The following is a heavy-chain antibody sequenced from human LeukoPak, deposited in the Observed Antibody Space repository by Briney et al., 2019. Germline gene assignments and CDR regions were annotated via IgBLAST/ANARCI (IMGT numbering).Heavy chain of an antibody. CDR2: INHSGST. CDR3: ARDVYGSGSDTFDY. V-gene: IGHV4-34*01. CDR1: GGSFSGYY. J-gene: IGHJ4*02. Sequence: SETLSFTCAVYGGSFSGYYWSWIRQPPGNGLEWIGEINHSGSTNYNPSLKSRVTISVDTSKNQFSLKLSSVTAADTAVYYCARDVYGSGSDTFDYWGQGTLVTVSS. D-gene: IGHD3-10*01.